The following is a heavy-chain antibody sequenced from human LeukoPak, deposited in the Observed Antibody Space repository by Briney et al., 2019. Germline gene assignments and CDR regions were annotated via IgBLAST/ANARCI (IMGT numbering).Heavy chain of an antibody. Sequence: SETLSLTCTVSGVSISSYYWSWIRQPAGKGLEWIGRIYTSGSTNYNPSLESRVTMSVDASKNQFSLKLSSVTAADTAVYYCARGLLGYDILTGYEEGFDYWGEGTLVTVSS. CDR2: IYTSGST. CDR3: ARGLLGYDILTGYEEGFDY. D-gene: IGHD3-9*01. CDR1: GVSISSYY. J-gene: IGHJ4*02. V-gene: IGHV4-4*07.